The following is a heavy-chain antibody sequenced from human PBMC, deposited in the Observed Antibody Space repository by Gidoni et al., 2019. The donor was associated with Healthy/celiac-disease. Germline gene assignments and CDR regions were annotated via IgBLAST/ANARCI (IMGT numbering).Heavy chain of an antibody. CDR3: AKKITGTANPEYLQH. D-gene: IGHD1-7*01. J-gene: IGHJ1*01. CDR1: GFPFGSYA. Sequence: EVSLLESGGGLLQLGGSLRLSCAASGFPFGSYAMSWVRQAPGKGLEWVSAITGSGGSTYYADSVKGRFTISRDNSKNTLYLQMNSLRAEDTAVYYCAKKITGTANPEYLQHWGQGTLVTVSS. V-gene: IGHV3-23*01. CDR2: ITGSGGST.